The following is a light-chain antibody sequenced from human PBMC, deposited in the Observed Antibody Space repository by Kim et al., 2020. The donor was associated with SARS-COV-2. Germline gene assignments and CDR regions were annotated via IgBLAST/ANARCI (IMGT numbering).Light chain of an antibody. CDR1: QGISNY. CDR3: QQYDSFPLT. V-gene: IGKV1-33*01. Sequence: SASVGDRFTITCQASQGISNYLNWYQQKPGKGPNLLIYDASKLETGVPARFSGSGSGTEFTLTISSLQPEDIATYWCQQYDSFPLTFGGGPKLEI. J-gene: IGKJ4*01. CDR2: DAS.